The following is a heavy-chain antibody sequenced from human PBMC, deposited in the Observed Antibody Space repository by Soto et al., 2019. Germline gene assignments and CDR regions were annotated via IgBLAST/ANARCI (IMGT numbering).Heavy chain of an antibody. Sequence: GGSLRLSCAASGFTFSSYAMSWVRQAPGKGLEWVSAISGSGGSTYYADSVKGRFTNSRDNSKNTLLLQMNSLRAEETAVYYCAKDSYEWFVAVAGRGAFDIWGQGTMVTVSS. CDR1: GFTFSSYA. CDR3: AKDSYEWFVAVAGRGAFDI. J-gene: IGHJ3*02. D-gene: IGHD6-19*01. V-gene: IGHV3-23*01. CDR2: ISGSGGST.